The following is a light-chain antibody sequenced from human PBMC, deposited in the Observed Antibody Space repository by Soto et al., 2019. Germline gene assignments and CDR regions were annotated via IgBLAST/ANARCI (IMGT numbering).Light chain of an antibody. J-gene: IGKJ5*01. Sequence: IVLTQSPGTLSLSPGERATLSCRASQSVSSDYLAWYQQKPGQAPRLLIYGSSSRATGIPDRFSGSGSGTDFTLTISGLEPEDFEVYYCQQYGNSFYTFGQGTRLEIK. CDR1: QSVSSDY. CDR3: QQYGNSFYT. CDR2: GSS. V-gene: IGKV3-20*01.